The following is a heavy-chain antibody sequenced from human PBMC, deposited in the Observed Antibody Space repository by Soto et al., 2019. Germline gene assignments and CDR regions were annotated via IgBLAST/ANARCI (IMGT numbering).Heavy chain of an antibody. CDR3: ARWPNYYDSGGYWKSYYYYGMDV. Sequence: QVQLVQSGAEVKKPGSSVKVSCKASGGTFSSYAISWVRQAPGQGLEWMGGIIPIFGTANYAQKFQGRVTITADKATSTAYSELSSVSSEARAVYYCARWPNYYDSGGYWKSYYYYGMDVWGKGTTVTVSS. V-gene: IGHV1-69*06. D-gene: IGHD3-22*01. CDR2: IIPIFGTA. CDR1: GGTFSSYA. J-gene: IGHJ6*04.